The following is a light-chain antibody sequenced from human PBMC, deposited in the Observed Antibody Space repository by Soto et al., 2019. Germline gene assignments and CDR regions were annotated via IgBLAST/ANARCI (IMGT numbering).Light chain of an antibody. CDR1: QSVLYSSNNKNY. CDR3: HQYYSNPQT. V-gene: IGKV4-1*01. Sequence: DIVMTQSPDSLAVSLGERATINCKSSQSVLYSSNNKNYLAWYQQKPGQPPKLLIYWASTRESGVPDRFSGSGSGTDFSLTISSLQAEDVAVYFCHQYYSNPQTFXQGTKLDIK. J-gene: IGKJ2*01. CDR2: WAS.